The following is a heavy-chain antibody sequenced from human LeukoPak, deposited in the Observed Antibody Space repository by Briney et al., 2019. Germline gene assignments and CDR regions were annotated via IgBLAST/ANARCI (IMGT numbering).Heavy chain of an antibody. D-gene: IGHD3-9*01. J-gene: IGHJ6*03. V-gene: IGHV3-23*01. Sequence: GGSLRLSCAASGFTFSSYAMSWVRQAPGKGLECVSAISGSGGSTYYADSVKGRFTISRDNSKNTPYLQMNSLRAEDTAVYYCAKGHYDILTGYYVYYYYYMDVWGKGTTVTVSS. CDR3: AKGHYDILTGYYVYYYYYMDV. CDR2: ISGSGGST. CDR1: GFTFSSYA.